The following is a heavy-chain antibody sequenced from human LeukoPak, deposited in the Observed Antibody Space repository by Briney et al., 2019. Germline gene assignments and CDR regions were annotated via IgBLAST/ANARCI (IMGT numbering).Heavy chain of an antibody. CDR3: ARVIAATAFDI. J-gene: IGHJ3*02. D-gene: IGHD6-13*01. Sequence: GGSLRLSCAASGFTFSSYSMNWVRQAPGKGLEWVSSIGISTTYIYYADSVTGRFTISRDNAKNSLYLQMNSLRAEDTAVYYCARVIAATAFDIWGQGTMVTVSS. CDR2: IGISTTYI. CDR1: GFTFSSYS. V-gene: IGHV3-21*04.